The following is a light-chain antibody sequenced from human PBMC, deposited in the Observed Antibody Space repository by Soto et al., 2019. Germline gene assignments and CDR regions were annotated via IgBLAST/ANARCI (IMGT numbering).Light chain of an antibody. V-gene: IGKV3-15*01. J-gene: IGKJ4*01. CDR1: HSIESY. CDR3: QQYHAWPPGT. Sequence: EIVLTQSPAILSASPGEKVTLSCRASHSIESYLAWFQHKPGQAPSLLIFGATTRAPDVPPRFSGGGSGTEFTLTISSLRSEDSAIYFCQQYHAWPPGTFGGGTKVDIK. CDR2: GAT.